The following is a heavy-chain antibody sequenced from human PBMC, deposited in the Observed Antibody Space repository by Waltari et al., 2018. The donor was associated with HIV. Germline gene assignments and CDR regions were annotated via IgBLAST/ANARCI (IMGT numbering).Heavy chain of an antibody. V-gene: IGHV4-34*01. Sequence: QVQLQQWGTGLVKASQTVSLTCAVYGGSFTGYYWSWIRQPPGKGLEWIGEINHSGSTICNPSLKSRVTISVDTSKNQFSLKLSSVTAADTAVYYCARPQGTGWFDPRGLGTLVTV. CDR1: GGSFTGYY. CDR3: ARPQGTGWFDP. CDR2: INHSGST. J-gene: IGHJ5*02. D-gene: IGHD3-10*01.